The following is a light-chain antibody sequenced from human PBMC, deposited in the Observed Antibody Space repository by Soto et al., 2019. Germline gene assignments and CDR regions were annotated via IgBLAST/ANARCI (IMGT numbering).Light chain of an antibody. CDR3: QQSYSTPFT. Sequence: DIQMTQFPSSLSASVGDRVTITCRASQSINSYLNWYQQEPGKAPKLLIYAASSLQSGVPSRFSGSGSGTDFTLTISSLQPEDFATYYCQQSYSTPFTFGQGTRLEIK. CDR2: AAS. J-gene: IGKJ5*01. CDR1: QSINSY. V-gene: IGKV1-39*01.